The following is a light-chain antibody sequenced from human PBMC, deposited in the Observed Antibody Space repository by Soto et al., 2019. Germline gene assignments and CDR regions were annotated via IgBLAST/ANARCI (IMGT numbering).Light chain of an antibody. J-gene: IGKJ1*01. Sequence: EIVLTQSPATLSLSPGERATLSCRASQSVSSYLAWYQQKPGQAPRLLIYDASNRATGIPARFSGSGSGTDFTLTISSLEPEDFAVYYCRQRSNWPWPFGQGTKVEIK. V-gene: IGKV3-11*01. CDR3: RQRSNWPWP. CDR1: QSVSSY. CDR2: DAS.